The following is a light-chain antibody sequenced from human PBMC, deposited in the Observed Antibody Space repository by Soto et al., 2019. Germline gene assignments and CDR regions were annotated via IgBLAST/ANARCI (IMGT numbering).Light chain of an antibody. Sequence: SYELTQPPSVSVAPGQTARITCGGNNIGSKNVHWYQQKPGQAPVLVVYDNSDRPSGIPESFSGSNSGNTATLTISRVEAGDEADYYCQVWDSSLDHQVFGGGTKLTVL. CDR3: QVWDSSLDHQV. CDR2: DNS. J-gene: IGLJ3*02. CDR1: NIGSKN. V-gene: IGLV3-21*02.